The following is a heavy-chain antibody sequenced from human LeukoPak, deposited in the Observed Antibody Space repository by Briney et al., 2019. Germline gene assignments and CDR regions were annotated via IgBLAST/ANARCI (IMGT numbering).Heavy chain of an antibody. V-gene: IGHV4-34*01. CDR3: ASGNMVPFDY. D-gene: IGHD2/OR15-2a*01. Sequence: SETLSLTCAVYGGSFRGYYWSWIRQPPGKGLEWIGEINHSGSTNYNPSLKSRVTISVDTSKNQFSLKLSSVTAADTAVYYCASGNMVPFDYWGQGTLVTVSS. J-gene: IGHJ4*02. CDR1: GGSFRGYY. CDR2: INHSGST.